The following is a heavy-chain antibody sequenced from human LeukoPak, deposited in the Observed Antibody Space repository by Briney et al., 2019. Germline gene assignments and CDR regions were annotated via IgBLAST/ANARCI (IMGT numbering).Heavy chain of an antibody. Sequence: GESLKISCKGSGYSFSSQWIGWVRQMTGKGLEWMGIIYPGDSDTRYSPSFQGRVTISADKSISTAYLQWSSLKASDTAMFYCATSSGGSYFGMDVWGQGTPVTVSS. V-gene: IGHV5-51*01. CDR1: GYSFSSQW. J-gene: IGHJ6*02. CDR3: ATSSGGSYFGMDV. CDR2: IYPGDSDT. D-gene: IGHD6-25*01.